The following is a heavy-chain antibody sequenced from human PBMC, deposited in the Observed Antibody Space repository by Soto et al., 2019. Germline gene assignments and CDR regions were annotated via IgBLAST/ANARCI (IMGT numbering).Heavy chain of an antibody. D-gene: IGHD3-16*02. CDR1: GGTFSSYA. CDR3: ARSGEYDYVWGSYRYYGMDV. J-gene: IGHJ6*02. Sequence: QVQLVQSGAEVKKPGSSVKVSCKASGGTFSSYAISWVRQAPGQGLEWMGGIIPIFGTANYAQKFQGRVTITPEESTSTAYMELGSLRFEDTAVYYCARSGEYDYVWGSYRYYGMDVWGQGTTVTVSS. V-gene: IGHV1-69*05. CDR2: IIPIFGTA.